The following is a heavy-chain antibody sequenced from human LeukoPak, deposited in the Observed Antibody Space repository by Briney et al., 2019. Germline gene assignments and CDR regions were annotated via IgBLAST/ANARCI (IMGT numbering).Heavy chain of an antibody. J-gene: IGHJ4*02. D-gene: IGHD4-17*01. Sequence: PSETLSLTCAVYGGSFSGYYWSWIRQPPGKGLEWIGEINHSGSTNYNPSLKSRVTISVDTSKNQFSLKLSSVTAADTAVYYCARQGRTYGDYVDYWGQGTLVTVSS. CDR1: GGSFSGYY. CDR2: INHSGST. CDR3: ARQGRTYGDYVDY. V-gene: IGHV4-34*01.